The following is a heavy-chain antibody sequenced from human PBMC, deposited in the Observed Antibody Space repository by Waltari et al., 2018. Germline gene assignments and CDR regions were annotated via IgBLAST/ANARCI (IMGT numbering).Heavy chain of an antibody. D-gene: IGHD2-21*01. J-gene: IGHJ4*02. CDR3: ASLEGTTVIGGY. Sequence: EVQLVASGGGLVQSGGSLRLSCRASGCSFRNYDMNWVRQAPGKGLEWVSYISSGGSTIYYADSMKGRFTVSRDNAKNSVHLQMNSLRAGDTAMYYCASLEGTTVIGGYWGQGTLVTVSS. CDR1: GCSFRNYD. CDR2: ISSGGSTI. V-gene: IGHV3-48*04.